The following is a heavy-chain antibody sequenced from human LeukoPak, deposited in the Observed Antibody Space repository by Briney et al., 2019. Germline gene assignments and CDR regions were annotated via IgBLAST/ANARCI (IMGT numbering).Heavy chain of an antibody. J-gene: IGHJ3*02. V-gene: IGHV1-2*02. CDR3: ASGDDILTGYYIDAFDI. CDR2: INPNSGGT. CDR1: GYTFTGYY. D-gene: IGHD3-9*01. Sequence: PAASVTVSCKASGYTFTGYYMHWVRQAPGQGLEWMGWINPNSGGTNYAQKFQGRVTMTTDTSISTAYMELSRLRSDDTAVYYCASGDDILTGYYIDAFDIWGQGTMVTVSS.